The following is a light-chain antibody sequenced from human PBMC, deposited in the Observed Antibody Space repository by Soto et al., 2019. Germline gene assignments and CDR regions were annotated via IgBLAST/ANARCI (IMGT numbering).Light chain of an antibody. V-gene: IGLV2-23*01. CDR3: CSYAGSSTYV. Sequence: QSALTQPASMSGSLGQSITISCTGTSSDVGSYNLVSWYQQHPGRAPKLMIYEGSKRPSGVSDRFSGSKSGNTASLTISGLQAEDEADYYCCSYAGSSTYVFGTGTKLTVL. CDR2: EGS. CDR1: SSDVGSYNL. J-gene: IGLJ1*01.